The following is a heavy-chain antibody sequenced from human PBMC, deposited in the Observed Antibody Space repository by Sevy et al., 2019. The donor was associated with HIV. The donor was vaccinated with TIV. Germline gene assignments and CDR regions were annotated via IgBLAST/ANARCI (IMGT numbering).Heavy chain of an antibody. Sequence: SETLSLTCAVSGGSISSGGYSWSWIRQPPGKGLEWIGYIYHSGSTYYNPSLKSRVTISVDRSKNQFSLKLSSVTAADTAVYYCARLRSNRAFDPWGQRTLVTVSS. CDR1: GGSISSGGYS. J-gene: IGHJ5*02. D-gene: IGHD4-17*01. V-gene: IGHV4-30-2*01. CDR2: IYHSGST. CDR3: ARLRSNRAFDP.